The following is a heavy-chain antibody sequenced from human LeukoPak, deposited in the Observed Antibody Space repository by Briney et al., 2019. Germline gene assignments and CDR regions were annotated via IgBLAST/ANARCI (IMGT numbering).Heavy chain of an antibody. CDR2: ISTDASST. Sequence: QPGGSLRLSCAGSGFTFSSYWMHWVRQAPGKGLVWVSRISTDASSTTYADSVKGRFTISRDNAKNSLYLQMNSLRAEDTAVYYCARDESGGSPGAFDIWGQGTMVTVSS. CDR1: GFTFSSYW. CDR3: ARDESGGSPGAFDI. D-gene: IGHD3-16*01. V-gene: IGHV3-74*01. J-gene: IGHJ3*02.